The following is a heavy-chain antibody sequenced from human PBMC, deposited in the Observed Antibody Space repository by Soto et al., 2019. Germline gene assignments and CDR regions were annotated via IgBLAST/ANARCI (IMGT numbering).Heavy chain of an antibody. CDR2: IYFSGST. V-gene: IGHV4-30-4*01. D-gene: IGHD1-1*01. CDR1: GGSVSSGDYY. CDR3: ATSQKGYNWNYFDH. Sequence: SETLSLTCTVSGGSVSSGDYYWSWIRQPPGKGLEWIGYIYFSGSTYYNPSLKSRVTISVDTSKNQFSLKLSSVTAADTAVYYCATSQKGYNWNYFDHWGQGALVTVSS. J-gene: IGHJ4*02.